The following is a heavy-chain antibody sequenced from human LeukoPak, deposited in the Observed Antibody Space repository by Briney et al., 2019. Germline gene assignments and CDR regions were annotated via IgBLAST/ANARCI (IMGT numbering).Heavy chain of an antibody. CDR3: AKDLVVVPAAKYNWFDP. D-gene: IGHD2-2*01. J-gene: IGHJ5*02. Sequence: PGGSLRLSCAACGFTFSSYGMHWVRQAPGKGLEWVAFIRYDGSNKYYADSVKSRFTISRDNSKNTLYLQMNSLRAEDTAVYYCAKDLVVVPAAKYNWFDPWGQGTLVTVS. CDR2: IRYDGSNK. V-gene: IGHV3-30*02. CDR1: GFTFSSYG.